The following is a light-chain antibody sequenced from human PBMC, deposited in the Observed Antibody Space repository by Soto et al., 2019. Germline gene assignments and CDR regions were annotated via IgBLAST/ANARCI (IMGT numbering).Light chain of an antibody. CDR3: QNYNSAPLT. CDR2: AAS. CDR1: QTVSRY. J-gene: IGKJ4*01. V-gene: IGKV1-27*01. Sequence: DIQLTQSPSSLSASVGDTVTITCRASQTVSRYLNWYQQKSGTAPKLLIYAASTLQSGVPSRFSGSGSGTDFSLTISSLQPEDVATYYCQNYNSAPLTFGGGTKVDIK.